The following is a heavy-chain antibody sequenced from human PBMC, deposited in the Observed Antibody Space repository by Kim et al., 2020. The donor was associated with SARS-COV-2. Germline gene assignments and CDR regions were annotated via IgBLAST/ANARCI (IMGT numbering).Heavy chain of an antibody. D-gene: IGHD5-18*01. CDR3: ARRAVGDTYGSGYFFDL. V-gene: IGHV5-51*01. J-gene: IGHJ4*01. CDR2: IYPGDSDT. CDR1: GYSFTNYW. Sequence: GESLKISCKGSGYSFTNYWIGWVRQMPGKGLELMGIIYPGDSDTRYSPSFQGQVTISADKSISTAYLQWSSLKASDTAMYYCARRAVGDTYGSGYFFDLWGQETWSPSPQ.